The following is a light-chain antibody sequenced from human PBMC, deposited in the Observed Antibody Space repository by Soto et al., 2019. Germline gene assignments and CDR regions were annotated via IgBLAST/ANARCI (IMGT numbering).Light chain of an antibody. CDR1: SSDVGDYNY. Sequence: QSALTQPASVSGSPGQSITISCTGTSSDVGDYNYVSWYQQHPGKAPRLMIYDVSNRPSGVSNRFSGSKSGNTASLTISGLQDEDEADYYCSSYTSSSTLVFGGGTKVTVL. CDR2: DVS. V-gene: IGLV2-14*01. CDR3: SSYTSSSTLV. J-gene: IGLJ2*01.